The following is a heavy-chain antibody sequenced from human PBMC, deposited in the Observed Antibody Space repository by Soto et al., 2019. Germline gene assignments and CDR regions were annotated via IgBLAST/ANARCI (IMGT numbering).Heavy chain of an antibody. CDR1: GGTFSSYA. CDR2: IIPISDTT. D-gene: IGHD2-2*01. V-gene: IGHV1-69*13. CDR3: ARSQGSSTSLEIYYYYYYGMDV. J-gene: IGHJ6*02. Sequence: ASVKVSCKDSGGTFSSYAISWVRQAPGQGLEWMGGIIPISDTTNYAQKFQGRVTITADESTSTAYMELSSLRSEDTAVYHCARSQGSSTSLEIYYYYYYGMDVWGQGTTVTVSS.